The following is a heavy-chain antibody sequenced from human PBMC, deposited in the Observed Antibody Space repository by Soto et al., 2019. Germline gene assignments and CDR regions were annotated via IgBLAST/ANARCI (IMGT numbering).Heavy chain of an antibody. CDR3: AKDLGYDGSGIEI. CDR2: TSGSGDTT. V-gene: IGHV3-23*01. CDR1: GFTFSNYG. Sequence: EVQLLESGGGLLQPGGSLRLSCAVSGFTFSNYGMSWVRQAPGKGLEWVAATSGSGDTTYYADSVKGRFTISRDNSKNTLYVQIHSLRADDTAVYYCAKDLGYDGSGIEIWGQGTLVTVS. D-gene: IGHD3-10*01. J-gene: IGHJ4*02.